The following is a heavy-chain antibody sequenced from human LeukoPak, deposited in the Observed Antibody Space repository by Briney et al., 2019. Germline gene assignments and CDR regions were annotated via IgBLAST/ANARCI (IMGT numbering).Heavy chain of an antibody. CDR1: GFIFSSYA. Sequence: GGSLRLSCAASGFIFSSYAMSWVRQAPGKGLEWVSAMRDTGVSTYYADSVKGRFTISRDNSKNTLYLQMNSLRAEDTAIYYCVKSLGVAGTFDAFDIWGQGAMVTVSS. D-gene: IGHD6-19*01. CDR2: MRDTGVST. V-gene: IGHV3-23*01. J-gene: IGHJ3*02. CDR3: VKSLGVAGTFDAFDI.